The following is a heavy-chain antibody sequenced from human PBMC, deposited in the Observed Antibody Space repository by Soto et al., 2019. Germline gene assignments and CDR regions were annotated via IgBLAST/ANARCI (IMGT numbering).Heavy chain of an antibody. CDR3: TTVFVDYYYGMDV. V-gene: IGHV3-15*07. J-gene: IGHJ6*02. CDR2: IKSKTDGGTT. CDR1: GFTFSNAW. Sequence: EVQLVESGGGLVKPGGSLRLSCAASGFTFSNAWMNWVRQAPGKRLEWVGRIKSKTDGGTTDYAAPVKGRFTISRDDSNNTLYLQMNSLKTEDTAVYYCTTVFVDYYYGMDVWSQGTTVTVSS.